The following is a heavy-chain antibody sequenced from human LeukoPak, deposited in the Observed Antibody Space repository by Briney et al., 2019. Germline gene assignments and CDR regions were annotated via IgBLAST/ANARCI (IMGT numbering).Heavy chain of an antibody. CDR1: GFTLSSYG. D-gene: IGHD4-17*01. J-gene: IGHJ3*02. CDR3: ARDRSFYGDYVDAFDI. Sequence: GRSLRLSCAASGFTLSSYGMHWVRQAPGKGLEWVAVISYDGSNKYYADSVKGRFTISRDNSKNTLYLQMNSLRAEDTAVYYCARDRSFYGDYVDAFDIWGQGTMVTVSS. V-gene: IGHV3-30*19. CDR2: ISYDGSNK.